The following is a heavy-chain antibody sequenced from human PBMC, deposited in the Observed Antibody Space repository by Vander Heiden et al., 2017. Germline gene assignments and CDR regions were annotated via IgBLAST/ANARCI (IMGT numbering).Heavy chain of an antibody. D-gene: IGHD2-2*01. Sequence: EVHLVESGGGLIKPGGSMGLPCAASGFTLSNYGMTWVRQAPGKGLEWVSSIGRGSAYIFYAVSVKGRFTISRDNVKNSLYLQMNSLRAEDTAVYYCARDKEDIVAVPANWFDPWGQGTLVTVSS. CDR3: ARDKEDIVAVPANWFDP. J-gene: IGHJ5*02. V-gene: IGHV3-21*01. CDR1: GFTLSNYG. CDR2: IGRGSAYI.